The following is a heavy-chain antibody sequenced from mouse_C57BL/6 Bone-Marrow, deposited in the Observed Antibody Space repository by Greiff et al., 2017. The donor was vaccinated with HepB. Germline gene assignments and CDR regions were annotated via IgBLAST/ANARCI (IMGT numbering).Heavy chain of an antibody. J-gene: IGHJ1*03. Sequence: EVMLVESGGGLVQPGESLKLSCESNEYEFPSHDMSWVRKTPEKRLELVAAINSDGGSTYYPDTMERRFIISRDNTKKTRYLQMSSLRSEDTALYYYAGGDYYGSSYWYFDVWGTGTTVTVSS. CDR2: INSDGGST. D-gene: IGHD1-1*01. V-gene: IGHV5-2*01. CDR1: EYEFPSHD. CDR3: AGGDYYGSSYWYFDV.